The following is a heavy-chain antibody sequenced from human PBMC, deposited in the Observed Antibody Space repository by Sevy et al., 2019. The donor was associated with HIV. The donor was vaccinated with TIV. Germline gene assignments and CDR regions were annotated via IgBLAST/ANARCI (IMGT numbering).Heavy chain of an antibody. CDR1: GDSVSSNSVA. CDR3: ARTTSGWFDY. CDR2: TYYRSTWHN. D-gene: IGHD6-19*01. V-gene: IGHV6-1*01. J-gene: IGHJ4*02. Sequence: SQTLSLTCAISGDSVSSNSVAWNWIRQSPSRGLEWLGRTYYRSTWHNDYAVSVKSRITMNPDTSKNQFSLQLNSVTPDDSAVYYCARTTSGWFDYWGQGTPVTV.